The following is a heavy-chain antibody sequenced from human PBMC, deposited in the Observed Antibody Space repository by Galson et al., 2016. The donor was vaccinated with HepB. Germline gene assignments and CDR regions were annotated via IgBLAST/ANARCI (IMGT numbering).Heavy chain of an antibody. Sequence: TLSLTCSVSGDSISRGGYFWTWIRQHPQKGLEWIGYISYIGRTTYNPSLQSRVTMSLDTSQNRFSLSLSSVTAADAANYFCASPDPSTGRDDAFDLWGQGTMVTVSS. CDR2: ISYIGRT. J-gene: IGHJ3*01. CDR3: ASPDPSTGRDDAFDL. V-gene: IGHV4-31*03. CDR1: GDSISRGGYF. D-gene: IGHD2-8*02.